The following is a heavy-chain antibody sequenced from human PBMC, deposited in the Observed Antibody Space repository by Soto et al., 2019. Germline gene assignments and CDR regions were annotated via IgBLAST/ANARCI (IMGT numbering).Heavy chain of an antibody. V-gene: IGHV1-3*01. CDR1: GYTFTTYA. Sequence: ASVKVSCKASGYTFTTYAMHWVRQAPGQTLEWMGWINAGNGNPKYSQKFQGRVTITRDTSASTAYMELSSLSSEDTAVYYCARVLLGSGTYYKTFDYWGQGTLVTVSS. D-gene: IGHD3-10*01. J-gene: IGHJ4*02. CDR3: ARVLLGSGTYYKTFDY. CDR2: INAGNGNP.